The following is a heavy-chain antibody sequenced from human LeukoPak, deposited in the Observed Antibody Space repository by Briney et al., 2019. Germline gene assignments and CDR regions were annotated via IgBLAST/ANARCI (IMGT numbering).Heavy chain of an antibody. J-gene: IGHJ5*02. Sequence: GGSLRLSCAASGFTFSSNWMHWVRQAPGKGLVWVSRISPDGTTTTYADSVKGRGTISRDSAENTLFLQMNSLRAEDTAVYYCSRDTFGGQDAWGQGTLVTVSS. V-gene: IGHV3-74*01. CDR3: SRDTFGGQDA. CDR2: ISPDGTTT. CDR1: GFTFSSNW. D-gene: IGHD4-23*01.